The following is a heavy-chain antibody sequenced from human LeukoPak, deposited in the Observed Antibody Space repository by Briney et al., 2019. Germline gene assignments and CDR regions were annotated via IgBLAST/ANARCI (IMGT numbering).Heavy chain of an antibody. CDR1: GGTFSSYA. J-gene: IGHJ5*02. CDR2: IIPILGIA. D-gene: IGHD2-15*01. CDR3: ARGYCSGGSYYNNWFDP. V-gene: IGHV1-69*04. Sequence: SVKVSCKASGGTFSSYAISWVRQAPGQGLEWMGRIIPILGIANYAQKFQGRVTITADKSTSTAYMELSSLRSEDTAVYYCARGYCSGGSYYNNWFDPWGQGTLVTVSS.